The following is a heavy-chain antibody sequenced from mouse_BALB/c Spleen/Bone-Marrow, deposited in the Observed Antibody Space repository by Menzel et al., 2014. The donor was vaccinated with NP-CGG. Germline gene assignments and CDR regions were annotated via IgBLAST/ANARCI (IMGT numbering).Heavy chain of an antibody. D-gene: IGHD4-1*01. Sequence: QVQLQQSDAELVKPGASVKISCKASGCTFTDHAIHWVKQKPEQGLEWIGYISPGDGVIKYNEKFKGKAILTADKSSSTAYMQLNSLTSEDSAVYFCKRSLGRFAYWGQGTLVTVSA. CDR1: GCTFTDHA. CDR3: KRSLGRFAY. CDR2: ISPGDGVI. V-gene: IGHV1S53*02. J-gene: IGHJ3*01.